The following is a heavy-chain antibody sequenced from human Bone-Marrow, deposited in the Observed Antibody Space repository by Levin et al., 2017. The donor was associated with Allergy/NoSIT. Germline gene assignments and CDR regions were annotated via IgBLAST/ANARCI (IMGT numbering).Heavy chain of an antibody. Sequence: ASVKVSCKASGHTFSTYGLSGVRQATGQGLEWMGWINTYNGNTNYARDLQGRVTMTTDTSTSTAYMELRSLRSDDTAVYYCARHYPSDYYGMDVWGQGTTVTVSS. J-gene: IGHJ6*02. CDR2: INTYNGNT. D-gene: IGHD3-10*01. CDR1: GHTFSTYG. CDR3: ARHYPSDYYGMDV. V-gene: IGHV1-18*01.